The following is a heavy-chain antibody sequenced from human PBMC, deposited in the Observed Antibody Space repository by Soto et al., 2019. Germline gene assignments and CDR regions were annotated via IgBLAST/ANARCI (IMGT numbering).Heavy chain of an antibody. CDR3: AKECSLATVTTCLDY. CDR1: GFTFSSYG. CDR2: ISYDGSNK. J-gene: IGHJ4*02. D-gene: IGHD4-17*01. Sequence: QVQLVESGGGVVQPGRSLRLSCAASGFTFSSYGMHWVRQAPGKGLEWVAVISYDGSNKYYADSVKGRFTISRDNSKNTLYLQMNSLRAEDTAVYYYAKECSLATVTTCLDYWGQGTLVTVSS. V-gene: IGHV3-30*18.